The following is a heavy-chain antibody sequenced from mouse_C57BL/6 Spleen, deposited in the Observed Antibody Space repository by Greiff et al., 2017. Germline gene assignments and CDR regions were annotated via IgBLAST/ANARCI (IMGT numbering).Heavy chain of an antibody. CDR2: IRNKANGYTP. CDR1: GFTFTDYY. CDR3: ARYNYDYDYHAMDY. Sequence: DVQLVASGGGLVQPGGSLSLSCAASGFTFTDYYMSWVRQPPGKALEWLGFIRNKANGYTPEYSEDVKGRFTISSDKSQSILYLQLNALRAEDSAAYYCARYNYDYDYHAMDYWGQGTSVPVSS. V-gene: IGHV7-3*01. J-gene: IGHJ4*01. D-gene: IGHD2-4*01.